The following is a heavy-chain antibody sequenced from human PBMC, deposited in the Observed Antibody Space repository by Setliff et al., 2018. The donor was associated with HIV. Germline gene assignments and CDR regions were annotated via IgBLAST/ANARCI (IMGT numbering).Heavy chain of an antibody. V-gene: IGHV4-34*01. Sequence: SETLSLTCSVSGGPVSGHFWTWIRQAPGKGLEWIAEITPSGRTNYSPSLKSRLSLSIESSKNQFFLNLTSVTAADTAVYYCARGVPLLPPRNWGQGALVTVS. J-gene: IGHJ4*02. CDR2: ITPSGRT. D-gene: IGHD1-26*01. CDR1: GGPVSGHF. CDR3: ARGVPLLPPRN.